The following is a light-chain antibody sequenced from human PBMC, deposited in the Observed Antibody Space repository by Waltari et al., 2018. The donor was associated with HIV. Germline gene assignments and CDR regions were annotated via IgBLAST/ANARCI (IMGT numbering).Light chain of an antibody. CDR2: AVS. CDR1: SSDVGGYHP. CDR3: SSYTSTSTVYV. J-gene: IGLJ1*01. V-gene: IGLV2-14*03. Sequence: QSALTQPASVPGSPGQSITIPCTGTSSDVGGYHPVSPYQLHPGKAPKLMIYAVSNRPSGVSNRFSGSKSDNTASLTISGLQAEDEADYYCSSYTSTSTVYVFGTGTEVTVL.